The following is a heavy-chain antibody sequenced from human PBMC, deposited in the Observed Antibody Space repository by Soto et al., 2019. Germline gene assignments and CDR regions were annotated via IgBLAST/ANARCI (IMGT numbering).Heavy chain of an antibody. D-gene: IGHD1-1*01. CDR2: IYYSGST. J-gene: IGHJ6*03. V-gene: IGHV4-31*02. CDR3: ARVLAGGSDLVKVPLGSRDVYSVSDV. Sequence: HPGKGLEWIGYIYYSGSTYYNPSLKSRVTISVDTSKNQFSLKLSSVTAADTAVYYCARVLAGGSDLVKVPLGSRDVYSVSDVWGNRTTVTVS.